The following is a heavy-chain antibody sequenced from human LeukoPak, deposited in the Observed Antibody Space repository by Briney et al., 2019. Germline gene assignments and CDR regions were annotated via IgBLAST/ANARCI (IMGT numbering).Heavy chain of an antibody. CDR2: INPSSGGI. J-gene: IGHJ4*02. D-gene: IGHD3-3*01. CDR3: ARVMGSRRMDAFLAY. Sequence: GASVKVSCETSGYTFNGFYIHWVRQAPGQGLEGMGWINPSSGGIKYAATFQGRVTMTRDTSTSTVYMELSRLRSDDTAVYYCARVMGSRRMDAFLAYWGQGILVTVSS. V-gene: IGHV1-2*02. CDR1: GYTFNGFY.